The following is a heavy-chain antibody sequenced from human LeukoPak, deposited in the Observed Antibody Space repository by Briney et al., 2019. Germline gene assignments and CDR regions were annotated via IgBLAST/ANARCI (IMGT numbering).Heavy chain of an antibody. CDR2: IYYSEST. CDR1: GGSISSGDYY. J-gene: IGHJ6*02. D-gene: IGHD3-10*01. CDR3: ARASGSVSYGMDV. Sequence: SETLSLTCTVSGGSISSGDYYWSWIRQPPGKGLEWFGYIYYSESTYYNPSLKSRVTISVDPSKNQFSLKLSSVTAADTAVYYCARASGSVSYGMDVWGQGTTVTVSS. V-gene: IGHV4-30-4*01.